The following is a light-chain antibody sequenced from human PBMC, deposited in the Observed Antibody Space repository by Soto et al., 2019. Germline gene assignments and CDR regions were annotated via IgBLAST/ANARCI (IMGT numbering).Light chain of an antibody. CDR3: QQYNNLPYT. J-gene: IGKJ2*01. CDR1: EDISKY. V-gene: IGKV1-33*01. Sequence: DIQMTQSPASLSASLGDRVTITCQASEDISKYLHWYQQSPGKAPKLLIYDASHLEVGVPSRFGGRGSGTFFTLTINSLHPEVIATDYCQQYNNLPYTFGQGTKLDIK. CDR2: DAS.